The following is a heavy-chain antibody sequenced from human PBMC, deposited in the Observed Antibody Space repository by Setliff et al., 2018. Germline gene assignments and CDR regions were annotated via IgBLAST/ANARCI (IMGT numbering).Heavy chain of an antibody. CDR3: AGDPPYSGYAFHI. Sequence: GGSLRLSCAASGFTFTNYWINWVRQAPGKGLEWVSGINWNGGSTGYADSVKGRFTISRDNAKNSLYLQMNSLRAEDTAVYYCAGDPPYSGYAFHIWGQGTMVTVSS. V-gene: IGHV3-20*04. CDR1: GFTFTNYW. CDR2: INWNGGST. J-gene: IGHJ3*02. D-gene: IGHD5-12*01.